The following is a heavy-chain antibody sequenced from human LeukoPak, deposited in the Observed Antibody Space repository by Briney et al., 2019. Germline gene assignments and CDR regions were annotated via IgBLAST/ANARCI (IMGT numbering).Heavy chain of an antibody. CDR2: IIPMFGPG. J-gene: IGHJ3*02. Sequence: SVKVSCKASGGTFSNYGFSWVRQAPGQGLEWMGGIIPMFGPGNYAQKFQGRVSITTDESTSTVYMELSSLRSEDTAVYYCARGHIGTPGAFDIWGQGTMVTVSS. CDR3: ARGHIGTPGAFDI. D-gene: IGHD1-7*01. CDR1: GGTFSNYG. V-gene: IGHV1-69*05.